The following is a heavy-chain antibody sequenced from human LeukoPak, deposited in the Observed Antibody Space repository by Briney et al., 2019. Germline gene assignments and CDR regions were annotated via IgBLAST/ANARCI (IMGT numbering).Heavy chain of an antibody. CDR3: AKDGGPAHLDAFDI. CDR1: GFTFSSYG. Sequence: GGSLRLSCAASGFTFSSYGMHWVRQAPGKGLEWVAVIWYDGSNKYYADSVKGRFPISRDNSKNTLYLQMNSLRAEDTAVYYCAKDGGPAHLDAFDIWGQGTMVTVS. CDR2: IWYDGSNK. J-gene: IGHJ3*02. V-gene: IGHV3-33*06. D-gene: IGHD4-23*01.